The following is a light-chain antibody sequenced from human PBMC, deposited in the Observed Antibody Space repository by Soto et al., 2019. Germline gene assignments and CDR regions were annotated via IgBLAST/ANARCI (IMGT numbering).Light chain of an antibody. CDR1: QSVSSSY. J-gene: IGKJ4*01. V-gene: IGKV3-20*01. CDR2: GAS. CDR3: QQYGSSPLLT. Sequence: EIVLTQSPGTLSLSPGERATLSCRASQSVSSSYLAWYQQKPGQAPRLLIYGASSRATGIPDRFCGSGSGTDFTLTISRLEPEDFAVYYYQQYGSSPLLTFGGGTKVEIK.